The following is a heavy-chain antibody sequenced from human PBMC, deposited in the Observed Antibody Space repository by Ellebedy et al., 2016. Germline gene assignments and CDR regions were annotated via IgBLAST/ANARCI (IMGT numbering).Heavy chain of an antibody. J-gene: IGHJ3*02. V-gene: IGHV3-53*01. D-gene: IGHD4-23*01. Sequence: GESLKISXAASGFRVTSNDMSWVRQAPGRGLELVSLIYGTGTSYYAESVKGRFTISRDNSKKTLYLQMNSLRAEDTAVYYCATRHYGGFDIWGRGTMVTVSS. CDR1: GFRVTSND. CDR3: ATRHYGGFDI. CDR2: IYGTGTS.